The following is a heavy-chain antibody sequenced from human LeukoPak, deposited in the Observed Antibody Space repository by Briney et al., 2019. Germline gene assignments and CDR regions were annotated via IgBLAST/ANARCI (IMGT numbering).Heavy chain of an antibody. CDR2: FDPEDGET. V-gene: IGHV1-24*01. D-gene: IGHD1-26*01. CDR1: GYTLTELS. CDR3: ARGYSVGVPPPLGY. Sequence: ASVKVSCKVSGYTLTELSMHWVRQAPGKGLEWMGGFDPEDGETIYAQKFQGRVTITRDISTSTVYMELSSLRSEDTAVSYCARGYSVGVPPPLGYWGQGTLVTVSS. J-gene: IGHJ4*02.